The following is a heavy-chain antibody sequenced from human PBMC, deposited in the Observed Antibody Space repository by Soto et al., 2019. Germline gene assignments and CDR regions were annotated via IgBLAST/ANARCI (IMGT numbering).Heavy chain of an antibody. CDR3: ASWSIGLPHDDYYYYYGMDV. J-gene: IGHJ6*02. V-gene: IGHV4-31*03. CDR1: GGSISSGGYY. CDR2: IYYSGST. D-gene: IGHD2-8*02. Sequence: SETLSLTCTVSGGSISSGGYYWSWIRQHPGKGLEWIGYIYYSGSTYYNPSLKSRVTISVDTSKNQFSLKLSSVTAADTAVYYCASWSIGLPHDDYYYYYGMDVWGQGTTVTVSS.